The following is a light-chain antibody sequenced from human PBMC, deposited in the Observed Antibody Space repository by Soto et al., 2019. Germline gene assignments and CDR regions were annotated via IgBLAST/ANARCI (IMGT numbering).Light chain of an antibody. CDR2: DAS. V-gene: IGKV3-11*01. CDR1: QSVSIY. J-gene: IGKJ4*01. CDR3: QQRSNWLT. Sequence: EIVLTQSPATLPLSPGERATLSCRASQSVSIYVAWYQQKPGQAPRLLIYDASNRATGIPARFSGSGSGTDFTLTISRLEPEDFAVYYCQQRSNWLTFGGGTKVEIK.